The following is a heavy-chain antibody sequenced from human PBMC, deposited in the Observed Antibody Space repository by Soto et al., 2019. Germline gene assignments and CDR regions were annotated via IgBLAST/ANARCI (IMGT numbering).Heavy chain of an antibody. V-gene: IGHV3-48*03. D-gene: IGHD6-25*01. J-gene: IGHJ3*02. Sequence: EVQLVESGGGLVQPGGSLRLSCAASGFTFSSYEMNWVRQAPGKGLEWIAYISSSGSTIYYADSVKGRFTISRDNANNSLFLQMKSLRAEDTAVYYCASRGAFDIWGQGRMVTVSS. CDR3: ASRGAFDI. CDR2: ISSSGSTI. CDR1: GFTFSSYE.